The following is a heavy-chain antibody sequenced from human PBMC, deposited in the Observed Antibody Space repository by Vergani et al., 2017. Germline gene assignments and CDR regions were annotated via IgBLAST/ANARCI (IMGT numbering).Heavy chain of an antibody. CDR1: GGTFSSYA. D-gene: IGHD1-26*01. CDR3: ARSPKGGATSGDYYYSDMDV. CDR2: IIPIFGTA. Sequence: QVQLVQSGAEVKKPGSSVKVSCKASGGTFSSYAISWVRQAPGQGLEWMGGIIPIFGTANYAQKFQGRVTITADESTSTAYMELSSLRSEDTAVYYCARSPKGGATSGDYYYSDMDVWGKGTTVTVSS. V-gene: IGHV1-69*01. J-gene: IGHJ6*03.